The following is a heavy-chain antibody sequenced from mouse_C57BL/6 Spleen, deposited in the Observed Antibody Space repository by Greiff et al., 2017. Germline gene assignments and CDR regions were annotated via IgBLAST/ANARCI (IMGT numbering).Heavy chain of an antibody. CDR1: GFTFSDYY. Sequence: DVQLQESGGGLVQPGGSLKLSCAASGFTFSDYYMYWVRQTPEKRLEWVAYISNGGGSTYYPDTVKGRFTISRDNAKNTLYLQMSRLKSEDTAMYYCASYSNYAFDYWGQGTTLTVSS. CDR2: ISNGGGST. D-gene: IGHD2-5*01. CDR3: ASYSNYAFDY. J-gene: IGHJ2*01. V-gene: IGHV5-12*01.